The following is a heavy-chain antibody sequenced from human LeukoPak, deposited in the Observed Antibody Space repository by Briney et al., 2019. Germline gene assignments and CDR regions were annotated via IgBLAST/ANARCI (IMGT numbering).Heavy chain of an antibody. CDR3: ARLVVVVAATHYWYFDL. CDR1: GYSFTSYW. Sequence: GKSLKVSCKGSGYSFTSYWIGWVRQMPGEGLEWMGKIYPGDSDTRYSPSFQGQVTISADKSISTADLQWSSLKASDTTMYYCARLVVVVAATHYWYFDLWGRGTLVTVSS. CDR2: IYPGDSDT. V-gene: IGHV5-51*01. J-gene: IGHJ2*01. D-gene: IGHD2-15*01.